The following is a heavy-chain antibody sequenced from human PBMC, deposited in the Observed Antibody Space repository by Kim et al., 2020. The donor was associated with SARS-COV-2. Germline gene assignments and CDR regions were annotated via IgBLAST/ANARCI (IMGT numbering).Heavy chain of an antibody. D-gene: IGHD4-17*01. CDR3: TRATTRSFDV. J-gene: IGHJ3*01. CDR1: GFSFSSYW. Sequence: GGSLRLSCEASGFSFSSYWIHWVRQAAGEGLLWVSRINPDGSSTSHADPVKGRFTISRDNARNMVYLYTNSLRDDDTAVYFCTRATTRSFDVWGRGTMVTVSS. V-gene: IGHV3-74*01. CDR2: INPDGSST.